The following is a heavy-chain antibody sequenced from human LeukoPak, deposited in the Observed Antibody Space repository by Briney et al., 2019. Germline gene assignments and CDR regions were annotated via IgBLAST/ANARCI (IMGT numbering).Heavy chain of an antibody. CDR2: IIPIFGTA. CDR3: ARFSYAYYYGSGSYRYNWFDP. V-gene: IGHV1-69*01. D-gene: IGHD3-10*01. J-gene: IGHJ5*02. CDR1: GGTFSSYA. Sequence: GSSVKVSCKASGGTFSSYAISWVRQAPGQGLEWMGGIIPIFGTANYAQKFQGRVTTTADESTSTAYMELSSLRSEDTAVYYCARFSYAYYYGSGSYRYNWFDPWGQGTLVTVSS.